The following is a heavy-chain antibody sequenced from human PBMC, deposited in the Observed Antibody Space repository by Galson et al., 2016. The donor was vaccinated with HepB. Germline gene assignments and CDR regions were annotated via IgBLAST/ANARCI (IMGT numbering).Heavy chain of an antibody. J-gene: IGHJ6*02. CDR1: GGSISSY. Sequence: ETLSLTCTVSGGSISSYWSWIRQPPGKGLEWIGYIHYSGKTNYNPSLRSRVIISVDTSKNQFSLKLSSVTAADTAVYYCARGDGSGFYYYGMDVWGQGTTVTVSS. CDR3: ARGDGSGFYYYGMDV. CDR2: IHYSGKT. D-gene: IGHD3-22*01. V-gene: IGHV4-59*01.